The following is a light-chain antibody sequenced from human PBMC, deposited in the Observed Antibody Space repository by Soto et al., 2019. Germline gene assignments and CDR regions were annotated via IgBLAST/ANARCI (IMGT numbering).Light chain of an antibody. J-gene: IGLJ1*01. CDR1: SSDVGGYNY. CDR3: SSYTSSTAYV. CDR2: EVT. Sequence: QSALTQPASVSGSPGQWITISCTGTSSDVGGYNYVSWYQLHPGKAPKLILYEVTNRPSGVSDRSSGSKSGNTASLTISGLQAEDEADYYCSSYTSSTAYVFGTGTKVTVL. V-gene: IGLV2-14*01.